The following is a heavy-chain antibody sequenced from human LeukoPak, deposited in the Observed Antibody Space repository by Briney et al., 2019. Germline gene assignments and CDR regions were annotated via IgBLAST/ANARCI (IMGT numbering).Heavy chain of an antibody. D-gene: IGHD3-16*01. V-gene: IGHV1-69*05. CDR1: GGTLSNA. CDR2: IFPIFGTT. Sequence: ASVKVSCKVSGGTLSNAISWVRQAPGQGLEWMGGIFPIFGTTNYAQKFQGRLTITTDESTNAVYMQLSSLRSEDTAVYYCARDYTGYSYYYMDVWGKGTTVTVSS. CDR3: ARDYTGYSYYYMDV. J-gene: IGHJ6*03.